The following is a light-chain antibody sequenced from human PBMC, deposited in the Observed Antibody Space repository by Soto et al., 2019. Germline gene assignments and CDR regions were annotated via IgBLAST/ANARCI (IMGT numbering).Light chain of an antibody. CDR2: DDS. CDR3: SSYTRSSTRV. V-gene: IGLV2-14*01. J-gene: IGLJ1*01. Sequence: QSALTQPASVSGSPGQSITISCTGTSSDVGGYNYVSWYQQHPGKAPKLMLYDDSNRPSGVSNRFSGSKSGNTASLTISGLQAEDEADYYCSSYTRSSTRVFGTGTKLTVL. CDR1: SSDVGGYNY.